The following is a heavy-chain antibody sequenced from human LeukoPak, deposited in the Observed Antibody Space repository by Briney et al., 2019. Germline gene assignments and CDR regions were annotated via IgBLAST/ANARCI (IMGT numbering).Heavy chain of an antibody. D-gene: IGHD3-22*01. J-gene: IGHJ5*02. CDR3: ARLYDSSGYGGWFDP. CDR1: GGSFSGYY. V-gene: IGHV4-34*01. Sequence: PSETLSLTCAVYGGSFSGYYWSWIRQPPGKGLEWIGEINHSGSTNYNPSLQSRVTISVDTSKNQFSLKLTSVTAADTAVYHCARLYDSSGYGGWFDPWGQGTLVTVSS. CDR2: INHSGST.